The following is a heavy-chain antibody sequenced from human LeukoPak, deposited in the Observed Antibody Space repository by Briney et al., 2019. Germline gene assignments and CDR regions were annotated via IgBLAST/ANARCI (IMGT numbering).Heavy chain of an antibody. J-gene: IGHJ6*02. CDR2: INPNSGGT. CDR3: AIIHDSSGFYGMDV. CDR1: GYTFTGYY. D-gene: IGHD3-22*01. V-gene: IGHV1-2*02. Sequence: GASVKVSCKASGYTFTGYYMHWVRQAPGQGLEWMGWINPNSGGTNYAQKFQGRVTMTRDTSTSTVYMELSSLRSEDTAVYYCAIIHDSSGFYGMDVWGQGTTVAVSS.